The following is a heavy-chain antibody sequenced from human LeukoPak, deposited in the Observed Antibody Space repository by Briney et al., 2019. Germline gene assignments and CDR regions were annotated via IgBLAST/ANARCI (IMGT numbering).Heavy chain of an antibody. CDR2: ISGSGGST. V-gene: IGHV3-23*01. J-gene: IGHJ6*03. D-gene: IGHD2-15*01. CDR1: GFTFSSYG. Sequence: GGTLRLSCAASGFTFSSYGMSRVRQAPGKGLEWVSAISGSGGSTYYADSVKGRFTISRDNSKNTLYLQMNSLRAEDTAVYYCAREYCSGGSCYGYYYYMDVWGKGTTVTVSS. CDR3: AREYCSGGSCYGYYYYMDV.